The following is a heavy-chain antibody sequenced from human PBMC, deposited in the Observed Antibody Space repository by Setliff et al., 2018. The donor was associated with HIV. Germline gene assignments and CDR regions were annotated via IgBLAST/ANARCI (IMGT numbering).Heavy chain of an antibody. CDR1: GGTFSSFA. Sequence: SVKVSCKASGGTFSSFAINWVRQAPGQGIEWVGGIIPVFGTTSYGHHFQGRVAITADAATSTAYLALYSLRSEDTAVYYCARDHHSGSDWSRLGAFDIWGQGTVVTVSS. V-gene: IGHV1-69*13. CDR3: ARDHHSGSDWSRLGAFDI. J-gene: IGHJ3*02. D-gene: IGHD1-26*01. CDR2: IIPVFGTT.